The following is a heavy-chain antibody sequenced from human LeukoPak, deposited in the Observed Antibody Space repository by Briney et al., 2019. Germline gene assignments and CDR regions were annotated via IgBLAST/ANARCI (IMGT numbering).Heavy chain of an antibody. V-gene: IGHV1-18*01. CDR1: GGTFSSYA. CDR3: ARDLTPKSGSYYYPRDY. Sequence: ASVKVSCKASGGTFSSYAISWVRQAPGQGLEWMGWISAYNGNTNYAQKLQGRVTMTTDTSTSIAYMELRSLRSDDTAVYYCARDLTPKSGSYYYPRDYWGQGTLVTVSS. CDR2: ISAYNGNT. D-gene: IGHD1-26*01. J-gene: IGHJ4*02.